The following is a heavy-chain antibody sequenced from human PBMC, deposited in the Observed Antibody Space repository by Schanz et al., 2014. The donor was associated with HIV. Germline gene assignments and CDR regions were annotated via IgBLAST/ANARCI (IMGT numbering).Heavy chain of an antibody. J-gene: IGHJ6*02. Sequence: QVQLVESGGGVVQPGRSLRLSCAASGFRFDNHGMHWVRQAPGKGLEWVAVTSYDGTKKHYADSGKGRFTISRDNSKNTVYLQAKSLRPEDTAVYYCAKDRNQYDSRYIGKGNYYYYYGMDVWGQGTTVTVSS. V-gene: IGHV3-30*18. CDR1: GFRFDNHG. CDR3: AKDRNQYDSRYIGKGNYYYYYGMDV. CDR2: TSYDGTKK. D-gene: IGHD3-22*01.